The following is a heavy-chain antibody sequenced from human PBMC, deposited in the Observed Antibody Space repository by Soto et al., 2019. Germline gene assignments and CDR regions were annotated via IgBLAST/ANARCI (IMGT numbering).Heavy chain of an antibody. D-gene: IGHD6-19*01. Sequence: SETLSLTCTVSGASISSYFWTWIRQPAGKGLDWIGRISTSGTINYNPSLKSRVTMSVDTSKNHFSLNLSSVTAADTAVYYCAREAGPDRWFDPWGQGTLVTVSS. V-gene: IGHV4-4*07. J-gene: IGHJ5*02. CDR3: AREAGPDRWFDP. CDR2: ISTSGTI. CDR1: GASISSYF.